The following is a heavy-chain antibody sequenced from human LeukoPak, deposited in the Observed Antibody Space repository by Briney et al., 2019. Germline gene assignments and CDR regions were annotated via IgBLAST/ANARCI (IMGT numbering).Heavy chain of an antibody. Sequence: GGSLRLSCAASGFTFSSYGMSWVRQAPGKGLEWVSAISGSGGSTYYADSVKGRFTISRDNSKNTLYLQMNSLRAEDTAVYYCAKDWTLYYYGSGSYSWFDPWGQGTLVTVSS. CDR2: ISGSGGST. D-gene: IGHD3-10*01. CDR1: GFTFSSYG. J-gene: IGHJ5*02. CDR3: AKDWTLYYYGSGSYSWFDP. V-gene: IGHV3-23*01.